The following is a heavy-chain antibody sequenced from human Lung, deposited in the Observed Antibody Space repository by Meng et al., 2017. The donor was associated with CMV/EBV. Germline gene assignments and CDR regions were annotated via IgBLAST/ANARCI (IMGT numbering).Heavy chain of an antibody. D-gene: IGHD3-16*01. J-gene: IGHJ6*02. CDR1: GGSVSSGSYY. Sequence: SETLSLXXTVSGGSVSSGSYYWSWIRQPPGKGLEWIGYIYYSGSTNYNPSLKSRVTISVDTSKNQFSLKLSSVTAADTAVYYCARDYGWGAVTRYYYYGMDVWGQGXTVTVSS. V-gene: IGHV4-61*01. CDR2: IYYSGST. CDR3: ARDYGWGAVTRYYYYGMDV.